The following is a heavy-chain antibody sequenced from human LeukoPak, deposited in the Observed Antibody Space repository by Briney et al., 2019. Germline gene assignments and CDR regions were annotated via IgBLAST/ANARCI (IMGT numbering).Heavy chain of an antibody. CDR2: IYVTGT. CDR3: ARHIGGGIEDMDV. V-gene: IGHV4-59*08. Sequence: SKTLSLTCTVSGGSIGTYYWSWVRQSPGTGLEWIGYIYVTGTRYNPYLQSRVTISVDRSRNQFFPKMTSVTAADTAVYYCARHIGGGIEDMDVWGRGTKVTVSS. D-gene: IGHD3-16*02. CDR1: GGSIGTYY. J-gene: IGHJ6*03.